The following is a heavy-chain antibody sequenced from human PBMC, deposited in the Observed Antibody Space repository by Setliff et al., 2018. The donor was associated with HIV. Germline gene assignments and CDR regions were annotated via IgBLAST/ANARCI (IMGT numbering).Heavy chain of an antibody. J-gene: IGHJ3*02. D-gene: IGHD5-18*01. CDR3: AKVDTAMVNNAVFDI. V-gene: IGHV3-9*01. CDR1: GFTFGGYA. CDR2: ITWNSLTI. Sequence: GGSLRLSCAASGFTFGGYAMHWVRQAPGKGLEWVSGITWNSLTIDYAASVKGRFTISRDNAKNSLYLQMNSLRGEDTALYYCAKVDTAMVNNAVFDIWGQGTMVTVSS.